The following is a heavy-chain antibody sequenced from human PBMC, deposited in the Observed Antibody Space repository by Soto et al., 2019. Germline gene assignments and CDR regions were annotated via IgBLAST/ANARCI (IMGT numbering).Heavy chain of an antibody. CDR2: IYPGDSDT. J-gene: IGHJ4*02. CDR3: ARPFGYSSGWYFDY. CDR1: GYKVSTWHNFTSYW. D-gene: IGHD6-19*01. V-gene: IGHV5-51*01. Sequence: PGESLKISCMGSGYKVSTWHNFTSYWIAWVRQMPGEGLEWMGIIYPGDSDTRYSPSFQGQVTISADKSINSVYLQWSSLKASDTATYYCARPFGYSSGWYFDYWGQGTLVTVSS.